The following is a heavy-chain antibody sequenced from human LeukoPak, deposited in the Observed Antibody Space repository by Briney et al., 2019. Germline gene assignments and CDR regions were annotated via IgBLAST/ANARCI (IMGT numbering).Heavy chain of an antibody. D-gene: IGHD5-18*01. CDR1: GYTFTSYG. V-gene: IGHV1-2*02. Sequence: ASVKVSCKASGYTFTSYGISWVRQAPGQGLEWMGWINPNSGGTNYAQKFQGRVTMTRDTSISTAYMELSRLRSDDTAVYYCAREGYSYGLDYWGQGTLVTVSS. J-gene: IGHJ4*02. CDR3: AREGYSYGLDY. CDR2: INPNSGGT.